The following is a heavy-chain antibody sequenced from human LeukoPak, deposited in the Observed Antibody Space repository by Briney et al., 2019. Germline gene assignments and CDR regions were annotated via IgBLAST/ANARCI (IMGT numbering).Heavy chain of an antibody. Sequence: GGSLRLSCAASGFTFSSYEMNWVRQAPGKGLEWVSYISSSGSTIYYADSVKGRFTISRDNAKNSLYLQMNSLRAEDTAVYYCARELYSSGWFDYWGQGTLVTVSS. V-gene: IGHV3-48*03. D-gene: IGHD6-19*01. J-gene: IGHJ4*02. CDR3: ARELYSSGWFDY. CDR1: GFTFSSYE. CDR2: ISSSGSTI.